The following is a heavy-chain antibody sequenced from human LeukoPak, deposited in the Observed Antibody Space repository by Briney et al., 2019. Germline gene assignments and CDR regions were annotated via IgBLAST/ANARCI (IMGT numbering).Heavy chain of an antibody. CDR3: ARGPRVWFGELLRASFDY. CDR2: INHSGST. Sequence: SETLSLTCTVSGGSISSYYWSWIRQPPGKGLEWIGEINHSGSTNYNPSLKSRVTISVDTSKNQFSLKLSSVTAADTAVYYCARGPRVWFGELLRASFDYWGQGTLVTVSS. J-gene: IGHJ4*02. D-gene: IGHD3-10*01. CDR1: GGSISSYY. V-gene: IGHV4-34*01.